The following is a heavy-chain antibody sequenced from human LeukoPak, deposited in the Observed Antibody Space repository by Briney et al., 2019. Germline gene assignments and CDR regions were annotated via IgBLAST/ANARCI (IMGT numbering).Heavy chain of an antibody. Sequence: SETLSLTCAVYGGSFSGYYWSWIRQPPGKGLEWIGEINHSGSTNYNPSLKSRVTISVDKSKNQFSLELSSVTAADTAVYYCARGPGRVAGYSYGSYFYYYMDVWGKGTTVTVSS. V-gene: IGHV4-34*01. CDR1: GGSFSGYY. D-gene: IGHD5-18*01. CDR3: ARGPGRVAGYSYGSYFYYYMDV. J-gene: IGHJ6*03. CDR2: INHSGST.